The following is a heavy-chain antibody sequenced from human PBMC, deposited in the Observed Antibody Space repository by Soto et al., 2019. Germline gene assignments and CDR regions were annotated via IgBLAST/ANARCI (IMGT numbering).Heavy chain of an antibody. Sequence: GASVKVSCKASGYTFTGYYMHWVRPAPGQGLEWMGWISAYNGNTNYAQKLQGRVTMTTDTSTSTAYMELRSLRSDDTAVYYCARDGGVQARFDPWGQGTLVTVSS. J-gene: IGHJ5*02. CDR3: ARDGGVQARFDP. CDR2: ISAYNGNT. CDR1: GYTFTGYY. V-gene: IGHV1-18*04. D-gene: IGHD2-8*02.